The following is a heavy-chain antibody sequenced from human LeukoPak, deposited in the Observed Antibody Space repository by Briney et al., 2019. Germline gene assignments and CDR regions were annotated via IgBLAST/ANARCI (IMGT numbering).Heavy chain of an antibody. Sequence: ASVKVSCKASGYTFTSYDINWVRQATGQGLEWMGWMNPNSGNTGYAQKFQGRVTITRNTSISTAYMELRSLRSDDTAVYYCARAPASVVATSTLFDYWGQGTLVTVSS. V-gene: IGHV1-8*03. D-gene: IGHD2-15*01. CDR3: ARAPASVVATSTLFDY. CDR2: MNPNSGNT. J-gene: IGHJ4*02. CDR1: GYTFTSYD.